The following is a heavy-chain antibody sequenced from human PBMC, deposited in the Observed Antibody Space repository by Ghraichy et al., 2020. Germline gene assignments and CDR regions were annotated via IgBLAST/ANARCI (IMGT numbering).Heavy chain of an antibody. V-gene: IGHV6-1*01. J-gene: IGHJ6*02. CDR2: TYYRSKWFN. CDR1: GDSVSSNSAA. CDR3: GGSIKASGNGVDV. D-gene: IGHD5-24*01. Sequence: SETLSLTCDISGDSVSSNSAAWNWIRQSPSRGLEWLGRTYYRSKWFNNYAESVKGRIIITPDTSKNQFSLQLKSMTPEDTAVYYCGGSIKASGNGVDVWGQGTTVTVSS.